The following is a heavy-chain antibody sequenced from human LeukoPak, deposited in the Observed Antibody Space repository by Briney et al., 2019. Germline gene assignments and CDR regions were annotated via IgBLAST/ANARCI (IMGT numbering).Heavy chain of an antibody. V-gene: IGHV4-59*08. D-gene: IGHD4-17*01. CDR2: IYYSGRT. CDR3: ARSQVEDYGDFGAFDI. Sequence: SETLSLTCTVSGGSISSYYWSWIRQPPGKGLEWIGYIYYSGRTNYNPSLKSRVTMSVDTSKNQFSLSLNSVTATDTAMYYCARSQVEDYGDFGAFDIWGQGTIVTVSS. CDR1: GGSISSYY. J-gene: IGHJ3*02.